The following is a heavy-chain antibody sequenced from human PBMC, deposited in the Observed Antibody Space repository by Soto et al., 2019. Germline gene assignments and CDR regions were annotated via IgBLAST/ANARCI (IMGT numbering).Heavy chain of an antibody. Sequence: EVQLVESGGGLVQPGRSLRLSCTASGFTFDDYALHWVRQAPGKGLEWVSGITWNSDRVDYADSVKGRFTISRDNARNSLYLKMNSLRAEDTALYFCGKGLSIAAIDYWGQGPLVTVSS. CDR3: GKGLSIAAIDY. CDR2: ITWNSDRV. V-gene: IGHV3-9*01. CDR1: GFTFDDYA. D-gene: IGHD6-13*01. J-gene: IGHJ4*02.